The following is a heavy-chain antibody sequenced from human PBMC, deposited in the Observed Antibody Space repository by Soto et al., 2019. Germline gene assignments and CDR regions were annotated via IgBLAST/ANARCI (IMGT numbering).Heavy chain of an antibody. CDR2: IYHSGTT. Sequence: QVQLQESGPGLVKPSQTLSLTCTASGGSISSGVYYWSWLHQHLGKCLEWIWCIYHSGTTYYNPSPRSRVTISVEKSKHQFALKLTSVTAGAPAVYQCARVRVTQLLGCSDPWGQGTLVTVSS. J-gene: IGHJ5*02. V-gene: IGHV4-31*03. CDR3: ARVRVTQLLGCSDP. CDR1: GGSISSGVYY. D-gene: IGHD2-2*01.